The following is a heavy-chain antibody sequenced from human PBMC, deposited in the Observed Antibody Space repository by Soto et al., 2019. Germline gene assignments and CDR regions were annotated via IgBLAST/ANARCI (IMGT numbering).Heavy chain of an antibody. CDR3: ATDVGAYSSSASSRDY. D-gene: IGHD6-6*01. CDR2: IYSGGST. Sequence: GGSLRLSCAASGFTVSSNYMSWVRQAPGKGLEWVSVIYSGGSTYYADSVKGRFTISRDNSKNTLYLQMTSLRAEDTAVYYCATDVGAYSSSASSRDYWGQGTLVTVSS. V-gene: IGHV3-66*01. CDR1: GFTVSSNY. J-gene: IGHJ4*02.